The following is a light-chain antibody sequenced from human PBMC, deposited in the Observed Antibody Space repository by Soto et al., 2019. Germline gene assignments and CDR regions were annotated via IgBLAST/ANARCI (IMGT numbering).Light chain of an antibody. CDR3: MQALQAPFT. CDR2: SGS. J-gene: IGKJ3*01. Sequence: VMTQSPLSLPVTPGEPASISCKSSQSLLHSNGYNYLDWYLQKPGQSPQLLIYSGSNRASGFPDRFSGSGSGTDFTLKISRVEAEDVAVYYCMQALQAPFTFGPGTKVDIK. V-gene: IGKV2-28*01. CDR1: QSLLHSNGYNY.